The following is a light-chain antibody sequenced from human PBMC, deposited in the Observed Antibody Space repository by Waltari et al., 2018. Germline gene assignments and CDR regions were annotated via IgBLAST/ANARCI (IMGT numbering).Light chain of an antibody. Sequence: QSVLAQPPSVSGAPGQRVTISCSGSSSNIGAGSDVHWYQHLPGTAPKLLIYGNSKRPSGVPDRCSGSKSGTSAALAITGRQAEDEADYYCQSYDSSLSGSVFGGGTKLTVL. V-gene: IGLV1-40*01. J-gene: IGLJ3*02. CDR3: QSYDSSLSGSV. CDR1: SSNIGAGSD. CDR2: GNS.